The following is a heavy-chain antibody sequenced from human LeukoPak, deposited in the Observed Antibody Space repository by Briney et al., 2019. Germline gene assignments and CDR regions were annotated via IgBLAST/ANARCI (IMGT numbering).Heavy chain of an antibody. CDR2: IWYDGSNK. CDR3: ARMATITSEAY. J-gene: IGHJ4*02. CDR1: GFTFSSYG. V-gene: IGHV3-33*01. D-gene: IGHD5-24*01. Sequence: GGSLRLSCAASGFTFSSYGMHWVRQAPGKGLEWVAVIWYDGSNKYYADSVKGRFTISRDNPKNTLYLQMNSLRAEDTAVYYCARMATITSEAYWGQGTLVTVSS.